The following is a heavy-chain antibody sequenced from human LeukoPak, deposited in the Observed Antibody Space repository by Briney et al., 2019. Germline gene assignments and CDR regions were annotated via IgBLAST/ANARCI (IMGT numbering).Heavy chain of an antibody. CDR1: GFTFSSYA. Sequence: GGSLRLSCAASGFTFSSYAMGWVRQAPGKGLEWVSAISGSGGSTYYADSVKGRFTISRDNSKNTLYLQMNSLRAEDTAVYYCAKDQYYDILTGYYLNAFDIWGQGTMVTVSS. D-gene: IGHD3-9*01. CDR3: AKDQYYDILTGYYLNAFDI. CDR2: ISGSGGST. J-gene: IGHJ3*02. V-gene: IGHV3-23*01.